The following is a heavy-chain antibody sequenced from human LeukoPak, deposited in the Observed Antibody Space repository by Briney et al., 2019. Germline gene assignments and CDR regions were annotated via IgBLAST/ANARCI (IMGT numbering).Heavy chain of an antibody. CDR1: GGSISSTNLY. V-gene: IGHV4-30-4*01. CDR2: ISYSGST. Sequence: SLTLSLTCNVSGGSISSTNLYWIWIRQPPGNGLEWIGYISYSGSTYYNASLKSRVTISFDTSNNRFSLKLTSMTAADTAIYFCARVDMATIFDYWGQGALVTVSS. D-gene: IGHD5-24*01. J-gene: IGHJ4*02. CDR3: ARVDMATIFDY.